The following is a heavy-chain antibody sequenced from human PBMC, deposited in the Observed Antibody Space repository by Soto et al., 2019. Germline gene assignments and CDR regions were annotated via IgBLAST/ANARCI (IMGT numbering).Heavy chain of an antibody. CDR2: INPNSGGT. CDR1: GYTFTGYY. Sequence: GASVKVSCKASGYTFTGYYMHWVRQAPGQGLEWMGWINPNSGGTNYAQKFQGWVTMTRDTSISTAYMELSRLRDEDTAVYYCAREGWPLLQTGMDVWGQGTTVTVSS. V-gene: IGHV1-2*04. D-gene: IGHD2-15*01. J-gene: IGHJ6*02. CDR3: AREGWPLLQTGMDV.